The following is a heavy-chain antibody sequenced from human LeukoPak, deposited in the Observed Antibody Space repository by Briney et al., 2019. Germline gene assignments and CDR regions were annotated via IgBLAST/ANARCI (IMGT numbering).Heavy chain of an antibody. D-gene: IGHD7-27*01. CDR2: IYSGGST. Sequence: GGSLRLSCAASGFTVSSNYMSWVRQAPGKGLEWVSVIYSGGSTYYADSVKGRFTISRDNAKNSLYLQMNSLRAEDTAVYYCARDEDWGGYFDYWGQGTLVTVSS. CDR1: GFTVSSNY. CDR3: ARDEDWGGYFDY. V-gene: IGHV3-53*01. J-gene: IGHJ4*02.